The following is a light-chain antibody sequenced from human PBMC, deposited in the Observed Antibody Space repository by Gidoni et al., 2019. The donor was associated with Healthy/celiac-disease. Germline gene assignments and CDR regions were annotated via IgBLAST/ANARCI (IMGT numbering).Light chain of an antibody. V-gene: IGKV1-5*03. CDR3: QQYNSQPVT. J-gene: IGKJ1*01. CDR2: KAS. CDR1: QSISSW. Sequence: DIQMTQSPSTLSASVGDRVTITCRASQSISSWLAWYQQKPGKAPKLLIYKASSLESGVPSRFSGSGSGTEFTLTISSLQPDDFATYYCQQYNSQPVTFGQGTKVEIK.